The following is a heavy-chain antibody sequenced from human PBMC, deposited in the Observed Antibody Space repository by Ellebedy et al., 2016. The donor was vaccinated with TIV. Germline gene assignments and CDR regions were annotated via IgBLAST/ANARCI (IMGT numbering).Heavy chain of an antibody. V-gene: IGHV3-7*01. D-gene: IGHD6-19*01. Sequence: GESLKISXTASGFTFGTYWMTWVRQAPGKGLQWVANMRHDGSEEDYVDSVKGRFTISRDNGKNSLYLQMNSLGAEDTAVYFCARVDTHSTAWLWGQGTLVTVSS. CDR3: ARVDTHSTAWL. CDR2: MRHDGSEE. J-gene: IGHJ4*02. CDR1: GFTFGTYW.